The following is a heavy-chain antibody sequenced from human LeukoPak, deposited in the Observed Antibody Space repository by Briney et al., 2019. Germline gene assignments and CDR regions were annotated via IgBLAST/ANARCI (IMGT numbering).Heavy chain of an antibody. CDR1: GYSISSGYY. V-gene: IGHV4-38-2*01. CDR3: ARPGRYYSDAFDI. Sequence: SETLSLTCAVSGYSISSGYYWGWIRQPPGKGLEWIGSIYHSGSTYYNPSLKSRVTISVDTSKNQFSLKLSSVTAADTAVYYCARPGRYYSDAFDIWGQGTMVTVSS. D-gene: IGHD1-26*01. CDR2: IYHSGST. J-gene: IGHJ3*02.